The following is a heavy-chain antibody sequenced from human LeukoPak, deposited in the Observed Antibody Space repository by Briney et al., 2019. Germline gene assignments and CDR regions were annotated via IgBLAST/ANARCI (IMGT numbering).Heavy chain of an antibody. J-gene: IGHJ4*02. CDR2: INPNSGGT. D-gene: IGHD1-7*01. Sequence: ASVKVSCKASGYTFTGYYMHWGRQAPGQGLEWMGWINPNSGGTNYAQKFQGRVTMTRDTSISTAYMELSRLRSDDTAVYYCARPTYNWNYYFDYWGQGTLVTVSS. V-gene: IGHV1-2*02. CDR1: GYTFTGYY. CDR3: ARPTYNWNYYFDY.